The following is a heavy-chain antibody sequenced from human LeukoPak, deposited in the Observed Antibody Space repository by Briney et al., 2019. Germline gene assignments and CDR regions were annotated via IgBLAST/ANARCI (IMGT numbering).Heavy chain of an antibody. CDR3: ATDSYVSGSYYRLFY. CDR1: GFTFTTYG. V-gene: IGHV3-74*01. D-gene: IGHD3-10*01. Sequence: GGSLRLSCSASGFTFTTYGMNWVRQAPGKGLEWVSGINSDGGTTTYADSVKGRFTISRDNAKNTLYLQMNNLRAEDTAIYYCATDSYVSGSYYRLFYWGQGTLVTVSS. J-gene: IGHJ4*02. CDR2: INSDGGTT.